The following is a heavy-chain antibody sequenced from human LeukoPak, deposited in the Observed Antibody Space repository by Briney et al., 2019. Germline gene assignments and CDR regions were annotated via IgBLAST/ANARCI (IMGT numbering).Heavy chain of an antibody. Sequence: GGSLRLSCAASGFTFSDYYMSWIRQAPGKGLEWVSYISSSGSTIYYADSVKGRFTISRDNAKNSLYLQMNSLRAEDTAVYYCARATVTTEFFFDYSGQGTLVTVSS. J-gene: IGHJ4*02. CDR3: ARATVTTEFFFDY. CDR2: ISSSGSTI. CDR1: GFTFSDYY. D-gene: IGHD4-17*01. V-gene: IGHV3-11*01.